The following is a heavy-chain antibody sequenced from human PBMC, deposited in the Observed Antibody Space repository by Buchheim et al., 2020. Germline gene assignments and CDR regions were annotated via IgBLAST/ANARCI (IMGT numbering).Heavy chain of an antibody. Sequence: QVQLVESGGGVVQPGRSLRLSCAASGFTFSSYGMHWVRQAPGKGLEWVAVISYDGSNKYYADSVKGRFTIYRDTSKNTLYLQMNSRRAEDTAVYYCAKGGVDVSYWGQGTL. V-gene: IGHV3-30*18. CDR2: ISYDGSNK. D-gene: IGHD5-12*01. CDR1: GFTFSSYG. J-gene: IGHJ4*02. CDR3: AKGGVDVSY.